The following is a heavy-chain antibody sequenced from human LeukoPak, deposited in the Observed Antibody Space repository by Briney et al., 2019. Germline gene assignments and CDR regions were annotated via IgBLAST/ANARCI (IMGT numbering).Heavy chain of an antibody. J-gene: IGHJ4*02. CDR3: AKDGQSFNSMYDYFDS. CDR2: IGGGDT. D-gene: IGHD2-8*01. V-gene: IGHV3-23*01. CDR1: GFTFRNFA. Sequence: GGSLRLSCSASGFTFRNFAISWVRQAPGKGLEWVSSIGGGDTHYADSVKGRFTISRDDSRSTVDLQMSSMRAEDTAVYYCAKDGQSFNSMYDYFDSWGQGTLVTVSS.